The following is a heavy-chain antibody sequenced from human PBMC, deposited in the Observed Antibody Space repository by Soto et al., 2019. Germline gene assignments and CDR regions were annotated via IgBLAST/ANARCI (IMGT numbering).Heavy chain of an antibody. V-gene: IGHV4-4*02. CDR2: IHHSGST. CDR3: ARDQGSHPGE. Sequence: QVQLQESGPGLVRPSGTVSLTCAVSGLSISSDNWWSWVRQPPGKGLEWIGEIHHSGSTNYNPSLKSRVTMSVVPSKDLFSLTLNSVTAADTAFYYSARDQGSHPGEWGQGTLVSVSS. CDR1: GLSISSDNW. J-gene: IGHJ4*02. D-gene: IGHD6-13*01.